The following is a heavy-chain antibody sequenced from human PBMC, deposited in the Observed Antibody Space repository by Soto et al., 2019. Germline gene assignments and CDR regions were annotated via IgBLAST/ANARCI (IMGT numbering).Heavy chain of an antibody. V-gene: IGHV1-3*01. CDR1: GYTFTSYA. D-gene: IGHD2-2*01. Sequence: ASVKVSCKASGYTFTSYAMHWVRQAPGQRLEWMGWINAGNGNTKYSQKFQGRVTITRDTSASTAYMELSSLRSEDTAVYYCAQPSPAYCSSTSCYDAFDIWGQGTMVTVSS. CDR3: AQPSPAYCSSTSCYDAFDI. J-gene: IGHJ3*02. CDR2: INAGNGNT.